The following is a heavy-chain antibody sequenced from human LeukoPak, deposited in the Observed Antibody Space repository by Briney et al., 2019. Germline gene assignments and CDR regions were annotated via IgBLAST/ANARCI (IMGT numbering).Heavy chain of an antibody. CDR3: ANGGVLFGAYYMDV. CDR2: INTDGSST. Sequence: GGSLRLSCAASGFTFSSYWMHWVRQAPGKGLVWVSRINTDGSSTSYADSVKGRLTISRDNAKNTLYLQMNSLRAEDTAVYYCANGGVLFGAYYMDVWGKGTTVTVSS. V-gene: IGHV3-74*01. J-gene: IGHJ6*03. CDR1: GFTFSSYW. D-gene: IGHD3-3*01.